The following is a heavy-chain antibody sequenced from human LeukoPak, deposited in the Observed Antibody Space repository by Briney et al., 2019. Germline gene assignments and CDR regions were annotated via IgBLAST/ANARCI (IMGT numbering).Heavy chain of an antibody. CDR1: GYTFTSYG. V-gene: IGHV1-18*01. D-gene: IGHD3-10*01. J-gene: IGHJ4*02. CDR3: ARDSLSHYGSGSYYNVLLDY. Sequence: ASVKVSCKASGYTFTSYGISWVRQSPGQGLEWMGWISAYNGNTNYAQKLQGRVTMTTDTSTSTAYMELRSLRSDDTAVYYCARDSLSHYGSGSYYNVLLDYWGQGTLVTVSS. CDR2: ISAYNGNT.